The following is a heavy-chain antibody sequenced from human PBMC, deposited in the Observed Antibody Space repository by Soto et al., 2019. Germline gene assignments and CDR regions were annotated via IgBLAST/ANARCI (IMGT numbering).Heavy chain of an antibody. D-gene: IGHD5-18*01. CDR2: INPNSGGT. J-gene: IGHJ4*02. CDR3: ATLDTAMALPIDY. Sequence: ASVKVSCKASGYTFTGYYMHWVRRAPGQGLEWMGWINPNSGGTNYAQKFQGRVTMTRDTSISTAYMELSRLRSDDTAVYYCATLDTAMALPIDYWGQGTLVTVSS. V-gene: IGHV1-2*02. CDR1: GYTFTGYY.